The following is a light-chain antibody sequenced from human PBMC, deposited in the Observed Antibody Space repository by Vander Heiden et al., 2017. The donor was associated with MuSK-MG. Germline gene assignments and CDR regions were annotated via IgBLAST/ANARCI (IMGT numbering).Light chain of an antibody. Sequence: DIQLTQSPSFLSASVGGRVAITCRASQVISSSLAWYQQKPGAAPTLLIYGASTLQRGVPSRFSGSGSGTEFTLTINSLQPEDFATYYCQQLHTYPLTFGGGTTVDI. CDR1: QVISSS. CDR2: GAS. V-gene: IGKV1-9*01. CDR3: QQLHTYPLT. J-gene: IGKJ4*01.